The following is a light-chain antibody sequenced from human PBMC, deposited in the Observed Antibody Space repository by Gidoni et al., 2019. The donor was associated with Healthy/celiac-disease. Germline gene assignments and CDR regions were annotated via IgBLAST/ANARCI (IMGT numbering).Light chain of an antibody. CDR2: DAS. CDR1: QSVSSY. V-gene: IGKV3-11*01. Sequence: EIVLTQSPATLSLSPGERATLSCRASQSVSSYLAWYQQKPVQAPRLLIYDASNRATGIPARFSGSGSGTDFTLTISSLEPEDFAVYYCQQRSNCLTFGPGTKVDIK. J-gene: IGKJ3*01. CDR3: QQRSNCLT.